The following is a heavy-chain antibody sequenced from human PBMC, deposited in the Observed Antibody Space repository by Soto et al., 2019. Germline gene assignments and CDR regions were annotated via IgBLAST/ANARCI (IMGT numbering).Heavy chain of an antibody. CDR1: GLSIDRGAYS. V-gene: IGHV4-30-2*01. CDR3: ASLNGYRYYFDY. J-gene: IGHJ4*02. D-gene: IGHD2-15*01. Sequence: QQQLQESGSGLVKPLETLSLACTVSGLSIDRGAYSWSWIRQPPGKGLEWVGSISQGGDTYYNPSFTGRVTISVDRPRNQFSLNLTSVTAADTAVYYCASLNGYRYYFDYWGQGILVTVSS. CDR2: ISQGGDT.